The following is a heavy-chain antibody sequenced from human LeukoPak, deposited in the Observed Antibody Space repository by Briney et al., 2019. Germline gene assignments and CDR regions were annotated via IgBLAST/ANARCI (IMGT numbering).Heavy chain of an antibody. D-gene: IGHD2-2*02. CDR3: ARVVPAAINTAGHWFDP. Sequence: ASVKVSCKASGYTFTSYGISWVRQAPGQGLEWMGWISAYNGNTNYAQKLQGRVTMTTDTSTSTAYMELRSLRSDDTAVYYCARVVPAAINTAGHWFDPWGQGTLVTVSS. V-gene: IGHV1-18*01. CDR2: ISAYNGNT. J-gene: IGHJ5*02. CDR1: GYTFTSYG.